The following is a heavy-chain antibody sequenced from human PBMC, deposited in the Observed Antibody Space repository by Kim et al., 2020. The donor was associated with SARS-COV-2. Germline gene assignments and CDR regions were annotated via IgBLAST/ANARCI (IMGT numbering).Heavy chain of an antibody. CDR1: GFTFNSAW. V-gene: IGHV3-15*01. D-gene: IGHD3-9*01. Sequence: GGSLRLSCAASGFTFNSAWMYWVRQAPGKGLEWVGLIKSKTHGETTDHAAPVKGRFTISRDDSKNTLYLQMNSLKSEDTAVYYCTTAALYFDWLLDYWGQGTLVTVSS. CDR3: TTAALYFDWLLDY. J-gene: IGHJ4*02. CDR2: IKSKTHGETT.